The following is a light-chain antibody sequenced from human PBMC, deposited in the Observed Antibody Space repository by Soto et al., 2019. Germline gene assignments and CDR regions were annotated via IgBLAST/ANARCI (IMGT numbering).Light chain of an antibody. Sequence: EIVLTQSPATLSLSPGERATLSCRASQSVSSNLAWYQQKPGQAPRLLIYGASTRATGIPARFSGSGSGTEFTLTINSLQPEDFATYYCQQAASFPITFGQGTRLEIK. CDR3: QQAASFPIT. V-gene: IGKV3-15*01. CDR1: QSVSSN. CDR2: GAS. J-gene: IGKJ5*01.